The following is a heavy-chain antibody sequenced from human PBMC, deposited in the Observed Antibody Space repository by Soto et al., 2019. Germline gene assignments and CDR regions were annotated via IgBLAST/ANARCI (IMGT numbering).Heavy chain of an antibody. CDR2: ISWNSGSI. CDR3: ARIAAATTYYYYYYMDV. Sequence: PGGSLRLSCAASGFTFDDYAMHWVRQAPGKGLEWVSGISWNSGSIGYADSVKGRFTISRDNAKNSLYLQMNSLRAEDTALYYCARIAAATTYYYYYYMDVWGKGTTVTVSS. J-gene: IGHJ6*03. V-gene: IGHV3-9*01. D-gene: IGHD6-13*01. CDR1: GFTFDDYA.